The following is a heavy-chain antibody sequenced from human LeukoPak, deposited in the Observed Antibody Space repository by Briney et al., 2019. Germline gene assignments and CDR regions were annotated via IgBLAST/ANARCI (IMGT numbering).Heavy chain of an antibody. CDR3: AKTSRDFTGFYHRPGPFDC. V-gene: IGHV3-23*01. CDR1: EFTFFNYA. J-gene: IGHJ4*02. D-gene: IGHD3-9*01. CDR2: ISGSGGSA. Sequence: PGGSLRLSCVASEFTFFNYAMSWVRQAPGQGLEWVSTISGSGGSAYYADSVKGRFTVSRDNSKNTLFLQMTSLRGDDTAVYYCAKTSRDFTGFYHRPGPFDCWGQGTLVTVSS.